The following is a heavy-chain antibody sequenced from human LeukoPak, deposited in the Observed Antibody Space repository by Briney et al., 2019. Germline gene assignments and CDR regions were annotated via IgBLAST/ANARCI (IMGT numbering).Heavy chain of an antibody. J-gene: IGHJ6*03. CDR1: GGSFSGYY. CDR2: INHSGST. V-gene: IGHV4-34*01. Sequence: SETLSLTFAVYGGSFSGYYWSWIRPPPGKGLEWIGEINHSGSTNYNPSLKSRVTISVDTSKNQFSLKLSSVTAADTAVYYCAGYSKYYYYYMDVWGKGTTVTVSS. CDR3: AGYSKYYYYYMDV. D-gene: IGHD4-11*01.